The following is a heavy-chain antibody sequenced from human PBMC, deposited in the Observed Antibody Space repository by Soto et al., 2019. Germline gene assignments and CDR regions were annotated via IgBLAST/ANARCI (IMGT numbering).Heavy chain of an antibody. CDR3: ASENHMITPDH. V-gene: IGHV3-21*01. CDR1: ESSFRSYS. Sequence: GGSLRLSCAASESSFRSYSMNWVRQAPGKGLEWVSSISSSSGAIFYADSVKGRFTISRDNAKNSLYLQMNSLRAEDTAVYYCASENHMITPDHWGQGXLVTVPQ. J-gene: IGHJ4*02. D-gene: IGHD3-16*01. CDR2: ISSSSGAI.